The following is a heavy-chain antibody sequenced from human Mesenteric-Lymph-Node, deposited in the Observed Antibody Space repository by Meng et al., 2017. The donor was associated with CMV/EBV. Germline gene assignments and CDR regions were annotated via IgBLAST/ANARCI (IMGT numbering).Heavy chain of an antibody. CDR3: ARDSYYGSGIYYFDY. Sequence: SGGPFSSYAISWVRQAPGQGLEWMGRIIPILGIANYAQKFQGRVTITADKSTSTAYMELRSLRSDDTAVYYCARDSYYGSGIYYFDYWGQGTLVTVSS. V-gene: IGHV1-69*04. J-gene: IGHJ4*02. D-gene: IGHD3-10*01. CDR1: GGPFSSYA. CDR2: IIPILGIA.